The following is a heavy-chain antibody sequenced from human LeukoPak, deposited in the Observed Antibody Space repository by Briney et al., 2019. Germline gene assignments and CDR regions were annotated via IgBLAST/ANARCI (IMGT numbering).Heavy chain of an antibody. CDR1: GFTFSSYD. Sequence: GGSLRLSCAASGFTFSSYDMSWVRQAPGKGLEWVSAISGSGGSTYYADSVKGRFTISRDNSKNTLYLQMNSLRAEDTAVYYCAKAPHQIIIAAAGVWGQVTLVTVSS. V-gene: IGHV3-23*01. D-gene: IGHD6-13*01. CDR2: ISGSGGST. CDR3: AKAPHQIIIAAAGV. J-gene: IGHJ4*02.